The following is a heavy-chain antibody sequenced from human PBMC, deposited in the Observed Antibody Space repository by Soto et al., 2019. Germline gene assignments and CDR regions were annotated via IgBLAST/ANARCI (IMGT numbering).Heavy chain of an antibody. CDR1: GGTMADHC. V-gene: IGHV4-4*07. D-gene: IGHD3-3*01. CDR2: IYSSGST. J-gene: IGHJ5*02. CDR3: ASRQRFSDLLDL. Sequence: PWLTLSVRYSVAGGTMADHCGGWIRKTVGKGLEWIGRIYSSGSTKYKPSLQSRISMSLDTSKNQFSLTLASVTAADLAVYCCASRQRFSDLLDLLGQRPLVPV.